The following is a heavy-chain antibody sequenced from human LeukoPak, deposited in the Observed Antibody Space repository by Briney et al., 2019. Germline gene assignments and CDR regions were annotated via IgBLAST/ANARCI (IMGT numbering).Heavy chain of an antibody. CDR3: ATDPSGPSDSSGWYYFDN. Sequence: GGSLRLSCAASGFIVSNYCMGWVRQAPGQGLDWVAYIKQDASETYYVDSVRGRFSISRDNAKNSLFLQMNSLRAEDTAVYYCATDPSGPSDSSGWYYFDNWGQGTLVTVSS. CDR2: IKQDASET. V-gene: IGHV3-7*01. D-gene: IGHD6-19*01. CDR1: GFIVSNYC. J-gene: IGHJ4*02.